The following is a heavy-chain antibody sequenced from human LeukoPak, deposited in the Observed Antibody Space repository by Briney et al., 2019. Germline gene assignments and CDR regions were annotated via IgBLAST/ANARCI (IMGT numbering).Heavy chain of an antibody. D-gene: IGHD6-13*01. J-gene: IGHJ5*02. V-gene: IGHV1-8*02. CDR3: ARGGIAAAGSLVT. Sequence: VASVKVSCKASGYTFTSYYMHWVRQATGQGLEWMGWMNPNSGNTGYAQKFQGRVTMTRNTSISTAYMELSSLRSEDTAVYYCARGGIAAAGSLVTWGQGTLVTVSS. CDR1: GYTFTSYY. CDR2: MNPNSGNT.